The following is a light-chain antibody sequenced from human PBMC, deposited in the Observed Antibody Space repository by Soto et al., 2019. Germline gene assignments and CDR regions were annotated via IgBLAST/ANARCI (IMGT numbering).Light chain of an antibody. V-gene: IGKV1-12*01. J-gene: IGKJ3*01. CDR1: QGINSW. Sequence: DPQMTQSPSSASASVGARVTITCRASQGINSWLAWYQERQGKAPKLLIYAASSLQGGVPSRFSGSGSGTELTITISSLQPEDFETYYCQQANSFPPTFGPGTKVDIK. CDR3: QQANSFPPT. CDR2: AAS.